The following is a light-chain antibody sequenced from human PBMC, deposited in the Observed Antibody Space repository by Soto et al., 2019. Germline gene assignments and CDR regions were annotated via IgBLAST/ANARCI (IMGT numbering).Light chain of an antibody. Sequence: EIVLTQSPATLSLSPGERATLSCRASQSVSSYLSWYQQKPCHAPRLLIYDASNRATGIPARFSGSGSGTDFTLTISSLEPEDFAVYYCQEYNNWPPWTFGQGTKVDIK. CDR1: QSVSSY. J-gene: IGKJ1*01. CDR2: DAS. CDR3: QEYNNWPPWT. V-gene: IGKV3-11*01.